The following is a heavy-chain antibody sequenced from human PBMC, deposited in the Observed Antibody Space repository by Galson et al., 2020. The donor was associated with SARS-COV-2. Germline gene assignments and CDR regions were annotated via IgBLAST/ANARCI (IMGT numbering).Heavy chain of an antibody. D-gene: IGHD1-1*01. CDR3: ARDKTTSPGPGGDYGMDV. CDR1: GFTFSTYP. CDR2: VSSDGNNK. Sequence: TGGSLRLSCAASGFTFSTYPMYWVRQAPGKGLEWVAVVSSDGNNKYYADSVKGRFTISRDSSENTVFLQMNGLRVDDTATYYCARDKTTSPGPGGDYGMDVWGQGATVSVS. J-gene: IGHJ6*02. V-gene: IGHV3-30-3*01.